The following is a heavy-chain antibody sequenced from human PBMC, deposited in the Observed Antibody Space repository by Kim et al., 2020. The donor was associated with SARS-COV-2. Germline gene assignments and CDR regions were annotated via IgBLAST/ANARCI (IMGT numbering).Heavy chain of an antibody. Sequence: DSVKGRFTISRDNSKNTLYLQMNSLRAEDTAVYYCAKDRSSGWQDKGFDYWGQGTLVTVSS. V-gene: IGHV3-30*02. J-gene: IGHJ4*02. D-gene: IGHD6-19*01. CDR3: AKDRSSGWQDKGFDY.